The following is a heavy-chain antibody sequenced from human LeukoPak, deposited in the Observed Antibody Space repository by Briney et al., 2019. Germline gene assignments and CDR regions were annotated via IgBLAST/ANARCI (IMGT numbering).Heavy chain of an antibody. V-gene: IGHV4-39*07. D-gene: IGHD5-24*01. J-gene: IGHJ4*02. CDR3: AREKRDMATILDGYYFDY. Sequence: PSETLSLTCTVSGGSISSTSYYWSWIRQPPGQGLEWIGEINHSGSTNYNPSLKSRVTISVDTSKNQFSLKLSSVTAADTAVYYCAREKRDMATILDGYYFDYWGQGTLVTVSS. CDR1: GGSISSTSYY. CDR2: INHSGST.